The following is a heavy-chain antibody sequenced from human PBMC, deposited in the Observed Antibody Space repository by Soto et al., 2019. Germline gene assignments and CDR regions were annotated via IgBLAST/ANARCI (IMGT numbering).Heavy chain of an antibody. CDR3: ARAERRGAHDAFDI. CDR1: GYTFTSYG. J-gene: IGHJ3*02. CDR2: ISAYNGNT. D-gene: IGHD1-1*01. V-gene: IGHV1-18*01. Sequence: ASVKVSCKASGYTFTSYGISWVRQAPGQGLEWMGWISAYNGNTNYAQKLQGRVTMTTNTSTSTAYMELRSLRSDDTAVYYCARAERRGAHDAFDIWGQGTIVTVSS.